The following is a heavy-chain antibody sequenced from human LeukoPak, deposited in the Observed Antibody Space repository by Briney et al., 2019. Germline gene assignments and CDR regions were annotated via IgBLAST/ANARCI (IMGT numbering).Heavy chain of an antibody. V-gene: IGHV4-59*01. CDR2: IAYNGIP. CDR3: GRERHGHPFDS. J-gene: IGHJ4*02. CDR1: SGSINSDY. Sequence: SETLSLTCTVSSGSINSDYWTWIRQSPGKGLEWIGYIAYNGIPNYNPSLKSRLTISRDTSKNQFSLNLSSVTAADTAVYYCGRERHGHPFDSWGQGTLVTVSS.